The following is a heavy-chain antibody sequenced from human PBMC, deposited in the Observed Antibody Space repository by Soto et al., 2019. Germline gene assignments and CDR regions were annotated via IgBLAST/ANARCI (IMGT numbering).Heavy chain of an antibody. CDR1: GGTFSSYA. J-gene: IGHJ6*02. Sequence: QVQLVQSGAEVKKPGSSVKVSCKASGGTFSSYAISWVRQAPGQGLEWMGGIIPIFGTANYAQKFQGRVTSTAAESTSTAYLELISLRSEDTAVYYCATDPMTTVTTKRVYYYGMDFWGQGTTVTVSS. CDR2: IIPIFGTA. V-gene: IGHV1-69*12. CDR3: ATDPMTTVTTKRVYYYGMDF. D-gene: IGHD4-17*01.